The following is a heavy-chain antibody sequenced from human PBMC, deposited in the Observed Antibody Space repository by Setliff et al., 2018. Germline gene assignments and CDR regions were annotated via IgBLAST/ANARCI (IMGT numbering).Heavy chain of an antibody. D-gene: IGHD3-22*01. CDR2: IYTSWST. J-gene: IGHJ6*03. V-gene: IGHV4-61*09. CDR1: GGSMSSISYY. Sequence: KPSETLSLTCTVPGGSMSSISYYWAWIRQPAGKGLEWIGQIYTSWSTNYNPSLKSRVTISLDTSKNQFSLRLNSMTAADTAVYYCARGITSGGYWGQRFLYLDVWGRGTTVTVSS. CDR3: ARGITSGGYWGQRFLYLDV.